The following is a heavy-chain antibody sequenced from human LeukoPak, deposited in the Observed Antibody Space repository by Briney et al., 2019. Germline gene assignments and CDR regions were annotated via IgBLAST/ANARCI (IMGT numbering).Heavy chain of an antibody. V-gene: IGHV3-66*01. CDR3: ARATMLGYYYGLDV. Sequence: GGSLRLSCVGSGFTVSSNYMSWVRQAPGKGLEWVSVIYSGGSTYYADSVKGRFTISRDDSKNTLYLQMNSLRGEDTAVFYCARATMLGYYYGLDVWGQGTTVTVS. CDR2: IYSGGST. D-gene: IGHD3-10*02. J-gene: IGHJ6*02. CDR1: GFTVSSNY.